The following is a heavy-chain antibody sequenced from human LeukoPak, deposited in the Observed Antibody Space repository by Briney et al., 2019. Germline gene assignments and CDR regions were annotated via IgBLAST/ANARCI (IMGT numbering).Heavy chain of an antibody. J-gene: IGHJ4*02. CDR2: IKQDGSEK. V-gene: IGHV3-7*01. D-gene: IGHD6-19*01. CDR3: ARVRRSSGWFLDY. CDR1: GFTVSSNY. Sequence: QPGGSLRLSCAASGFTVSSNYMSWVRQAPGKGLEWVANIKQDGSEKYYVDSVKGRFTISRDNAKNSLYLQMNSLRAEDTAVYYCARVRRSSGWFLDYWGQGTLVTVSS.